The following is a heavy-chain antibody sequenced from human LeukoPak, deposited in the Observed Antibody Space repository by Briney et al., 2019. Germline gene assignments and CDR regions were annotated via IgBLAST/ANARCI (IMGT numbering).Heavy chain of an antibody. Sequence: HPGGSLRLSCAASGFTFSSYEMNWVRQAPGKGLEWVSYISSSGSTIYYADSVKGRFTISRDNAKNSLYLQMNSLRAEDTAVYYCARGSGSYNTYYYYMDVWGKGTTVTISS. D-gene: IGHD3-10*01. CDR3: ARGSGSYNTYYYYMDV. CDR1: GFTFSSYE. J-gene: IGHJ6*03. CDR2: ISSSGSTI. V-gene: IGHV3-48*03.